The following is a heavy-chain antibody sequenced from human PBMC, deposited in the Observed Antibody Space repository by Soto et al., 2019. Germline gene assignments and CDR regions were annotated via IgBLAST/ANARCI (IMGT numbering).Heavy chain of an antibody. Sequence: SETLSLTSLVSVGSFIGYYGNWFRRPPGKGLEWFGYIYYSGSTNYNPSLKSRVTISLDTSKNQFSLKLSSVTAADTAVYYCASSNIAAAGFYYYGMDVWGRGTTVTVSS. V-gene: IGHV4-59*13. D-gene: IGHD6-13*01. CDR2: IYYSGST. CDR3: ASSNIAAAGFYYYGMDV. CDR1: VGSFIGYY. J-gene: IGHJ6*02.